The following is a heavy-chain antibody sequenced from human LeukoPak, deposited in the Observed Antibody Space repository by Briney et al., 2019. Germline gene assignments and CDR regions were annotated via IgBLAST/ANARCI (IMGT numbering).Heavy chain of an antibody. V-gene: IGHV4-39*01. CDR2: IYYSGST. J-gene: IGHJ3*02. CDR3: ARVREWELHAFDI. D-gene: IGHD1-26*01. CDR1: GGSISSSSYY. Sequence: KPSETPSLTCTVSGGSISSSSYYWGWIRQPPGKGLEWIGSIYYSGSTYYNPSLKSRVTISVDTSKNQFSLKLSSVTAADTAVYYCARVREWELHAFDIWGQGTMVTVSS.